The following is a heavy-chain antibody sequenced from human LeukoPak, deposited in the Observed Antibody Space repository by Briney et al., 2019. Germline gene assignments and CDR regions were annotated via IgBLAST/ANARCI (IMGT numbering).Heavy chain of an antibody. CDR3: ATPGRDGYNFFDY. CDR1: GYTFTSYY. J-gene: IGHJ4*02. D-gene: IGHD5-24*01. Sequence: ASVTVSCKASGYTFTSYYMHWVRQAPGQGLEWMGIINPSGGSTSYAQKFQGRVTMTRDTSTSTVYMELSSLRPEDTAVYYCATPGRDGYNFFDYWGQGTLVTVSS. CDR2: INPSGGST. V-gene: IGHV1-46*01.